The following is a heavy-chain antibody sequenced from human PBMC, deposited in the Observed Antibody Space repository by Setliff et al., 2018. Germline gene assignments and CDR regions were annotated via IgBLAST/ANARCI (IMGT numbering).Heavy chain of an antibody. V-gene: IGHV3-7*01. CDR2: INPHASEK. CDR1: GFTFSSFW. CDR3: FGAGTCSY. Sequence: PGGSLRLSCAASGFTFSSFWMSWVRQSPGKGLEWLASINPHASEKYYVDSVKGRFTISRDNAKNSLSLQMNNLRTEDTAVYYCFGAGTCSYWGQGTLVTVSS. D-gene: IGHD3-10*01. J-gene: IGHJ4*02.